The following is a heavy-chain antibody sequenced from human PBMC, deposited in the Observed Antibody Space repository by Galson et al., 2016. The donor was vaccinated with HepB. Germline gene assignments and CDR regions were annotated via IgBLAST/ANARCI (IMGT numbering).Heavy chain of an antibody. V-gene: IGHV3-64*05. Sequence: SLRLSCAASGFNVSSYALHWVRQAPGEGLEYFSGISSVAGTTYYVDSVRGRFTISRDNSKNTLYGQMNSLRDEDTAVYFCVARKVRDFILVEYWGQGTLVTVSS. CDR2: ISSVAGTT. D-gene: IGHD2-21*01. CDR3: VARKVRDFILVEY. CDR1: GFNVSSYA. J-gene: IGHJ4*02.